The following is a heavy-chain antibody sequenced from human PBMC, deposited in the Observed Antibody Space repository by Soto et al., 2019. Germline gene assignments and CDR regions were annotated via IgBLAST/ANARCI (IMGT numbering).Heavy chain of an antibody. D-gene: IGHD2-8*01. CDR2: ISGSGDYT. CDR1: GFTFSTYA. CDR3: AHPRGYGVFDAYDI. J-gene: IGHJ3*02. Sequence: GGSRRRSWAASGFTFSTYAMSWVRQAPGKGLEWVSAISGSGDYTYYTDSVRGRFAISRDNSMNTLYLQMSSLRIEDTAVYYCAHPRGYGVFDAYDIWGQGTMVTVSS. V-gene: IGHV3-23*01.